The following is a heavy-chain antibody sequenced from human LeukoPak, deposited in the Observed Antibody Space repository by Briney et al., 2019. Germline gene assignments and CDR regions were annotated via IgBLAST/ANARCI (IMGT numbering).Heavy chain of an antibody. CDR2: INLDGSEK. D-gene: IGHD6-6*01. CDR3: ARVQREYSSSSGWVYYMDV. Sequence: PGGSLRLSCAASRFTFSNYWMTWVRQAPGKGLEWVASINLDGSEKFYVDSVKGRFTISRDNAKNSLYLQMNSLRAEDTAVYYCARVQREYSSSSGWVYYMDVWGKGTTVTVSS. V-gene: IGHV3-7*01. J-gene: IGHJ6*03. CDR1: RFTFSNYW.